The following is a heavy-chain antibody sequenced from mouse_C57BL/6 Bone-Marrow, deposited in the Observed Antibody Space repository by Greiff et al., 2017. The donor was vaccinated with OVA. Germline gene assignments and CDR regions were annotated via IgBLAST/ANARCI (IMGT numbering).Heavy chain of an antibody. Sequence: VKLQQPGAELVRPGTSVKLSCKASGYTFTSYWMHWVKQRPGQGLEWIGVIDPSDSYTNYNQKFKGKATLTVDTSSSTAYMQLSSLTSEDSAVYYCARSGYYGYIWFAYWGQGTLVTVSA. CDR1: GYTFTSYW. CDR2: IDPSDSYT. CDR3: ARSGYYGYIWFAY. D-gene: IGHD2-2*01. J-gene: IGHJ3*01. V-gene: IGHV1-59*01.